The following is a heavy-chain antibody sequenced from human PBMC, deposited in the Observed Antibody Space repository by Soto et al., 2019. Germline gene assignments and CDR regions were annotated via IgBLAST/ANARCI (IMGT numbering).Heavy chain of an antibody. CDR3: DV. CDR2: IYPGDSDT. J-gene: IGHJ6*02. CDR1: DYSFNTYW. V-gene: IGHV5-51*01. Sequence: GESLKISCKGSDYSFNTYWIAWVRQMPGKGLEWMGIIYPGDSDTRYSPSFQGQVTISADKSISTAHLQWSSLKAWDYYYCAMDVWGQGTTVTVSS.